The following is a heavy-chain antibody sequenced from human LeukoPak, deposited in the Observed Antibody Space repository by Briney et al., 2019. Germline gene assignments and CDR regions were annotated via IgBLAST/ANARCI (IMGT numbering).Heavy chain of an antibody. CDR1: GFTFSSYS. D-gene: IGHD3-16*01. CDR2: INFSSSYI. CDR3: ARESARGIYGLDV. Sequence: GGSLRLSCAASGFTFSSYSMNWVRQAPGKGLEWVSCINFSSSYIYYADSVKGRFTVSRDNAKNSLYLQMNSLGAEDTAVCYCARESARGIYGLDVWGQGTTVTVSS. V-gene: IGHV3-21*01. J-gene: IGHJ6*02.